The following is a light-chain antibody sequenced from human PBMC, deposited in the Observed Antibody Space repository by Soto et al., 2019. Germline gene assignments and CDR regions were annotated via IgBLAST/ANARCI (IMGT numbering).Light chain of an antibody. J-gene: IGKJ4*01. V-gene: IGKV2-28*01. CDR2: LGS. Sequence: DIVMTQSPLSLPVTPGEPASISCRSSQSLLHSNGYNYLDWYLQKPGQSPQLLIYLGSNRSSGVPDRFSGSGSGTDFTLKISRVEAEDVGVYYCMQGTHWPLTFGGGTK. CDR1: QSLLHSNGYNY. CDR3: MQGTHWPLT.